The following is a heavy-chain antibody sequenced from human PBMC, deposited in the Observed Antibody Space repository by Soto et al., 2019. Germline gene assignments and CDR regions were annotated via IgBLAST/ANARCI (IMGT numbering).Heavy chain of an antibody. Sequence: PSETLSLTCTVSGGSISSYYWSWIRQPPGKGLEWIGYIYYSGSTNYNPSLKSRVTISVDTSKNQFSLKLSSVTAADTSVYFCARLVTVVDSSLFDYWGQGTLVTVSS. D-gene: IGHD2-15*01. CDR2: IYYSGST. V-gene: IGHV4-59*08. CDR3: ARLVTVVDSSLFDY. CDR1: GGSISSYY. J-gene: IGHJ4*02.